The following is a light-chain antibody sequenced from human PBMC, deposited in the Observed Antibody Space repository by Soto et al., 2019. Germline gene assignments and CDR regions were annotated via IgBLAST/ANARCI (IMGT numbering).Light chain of an antibody. J-gene: IGLJ2*01. V-gene: IGLV2-8*01. CDR1: STDIGGYNY. CDR3: SSYSAINTLL. Sequence: QSVLTQPPSASGSPGQSVTVSCTGSSTDIGGYNYVSWYQQHPGKAPKLMIYDVNKRPSGVPNRFSGSKSGNTASLTVSGLQPEDEADYYCSSYSAINTLLFGGGTQLTVL. CDR2: DVN.